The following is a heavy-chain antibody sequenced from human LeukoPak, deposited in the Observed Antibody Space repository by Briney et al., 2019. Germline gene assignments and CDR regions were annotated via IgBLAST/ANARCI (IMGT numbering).Heavy chain of an antibody. D-gene: IGHD3-16*01. Sequence: ASVKVSCKASGYTFTAYYMHWVRQAPGQGLEWMGWINPDSGGTNYAQTFQGRVTLTKDTSVSTGYMELSRLTSDDTAVYYCARGRKFMGGIGDCLDPWGQGTLVTVSS. CDR2: INPDSGGT. CDR3: ARGRKFMGGIGDCLDP. V-gene: IGHV1-2*02. J-gene: IGHJ5*02. CDR1: GYTFTAYY.